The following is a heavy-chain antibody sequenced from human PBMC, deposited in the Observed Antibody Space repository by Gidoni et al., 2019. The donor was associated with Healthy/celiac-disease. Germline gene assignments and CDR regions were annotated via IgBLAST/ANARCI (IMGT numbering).Heavy chain of an antibody. Sequence: QVQLVDSGGGVVQPGRSLRLSCAASGCTFNNYGMHWVRQAPGKGLEWVAVIWYDGNNKYYAASVKGRFTISRDNSKNTLYLKMNSLRAEDTAVYYCARDRNLLLPEVDAFDIWGQGTKVAVSS. D-gene: IGHD3-22*01. CDR2: IWYDGNNK. J-gene: IGHJ3*02. CDR3: ARDRNLLLPEVDAFDI. V-gene: IGHV3-33*01. CDR1: GCTFNNYG.